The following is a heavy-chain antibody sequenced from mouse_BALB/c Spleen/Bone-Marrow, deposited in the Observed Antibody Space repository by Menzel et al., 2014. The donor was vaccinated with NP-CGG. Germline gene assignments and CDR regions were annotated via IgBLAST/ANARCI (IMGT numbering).Heavy chain of an antibody. CDR1: GFTFTDCY. V-gene: IGHV7-3*02. Sequence: EVQGVESGGGLVQPGGSLRLSCAISGFTFTDCYMSWVRQPPGKALEWLGFIRNKAKGYTTEYSASVKGRFTISRDNSQSILYLQMNTLRAEDSATYYCARDINYDIYWYFDVWGAGTTVTVSS. CDR3: ARDINYDIYWYFDV. CDR2: IRNKAKGYTT. J-gene: IGHJ1*01. D-gene: IGHD2-4*01.